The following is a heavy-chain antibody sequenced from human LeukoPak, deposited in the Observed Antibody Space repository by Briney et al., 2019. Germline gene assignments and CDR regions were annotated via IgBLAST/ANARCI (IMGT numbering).Heavy chain of an antibody. J-gene: IGHJ4*02. D-gene: IGHD6-19*01. CDR3: AKAVGQWLVEFDY. CDR2: ISGSGGST. CDR1: GFTFSSYA. Sequence: GGSLRLSCAASGFTFSSYAMSWVRQAPGKGLEWVSAISGSGGSTYYADSVKGRFTISRDNFKNTLYLQMNSLRAEDTAVYYCAKAVGQWLVEFDYWGQGTLVTVSS. V-gene: IGHV3-23*01.